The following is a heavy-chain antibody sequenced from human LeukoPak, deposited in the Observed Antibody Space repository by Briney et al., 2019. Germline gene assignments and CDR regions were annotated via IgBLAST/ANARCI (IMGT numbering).Heavy chain of an antibody. Sequence: PGGSLRHSCAASGFTFTTYAMSWVRQAPGKGLEWVSSISVSGGSTYYAHSVKGRFTISRDNSNHTLYLQMNSLRAEDTAIYYCAPTGLFYKYWGQGTLVTVSS. CDR2: ISVSGGST. CDR1: GFTFTTYA. CDR3: APTGLFYKY. D-gene: IGHD3-10*01. J-gene: IGHJ4*02. V-gene: IGHV3-23*01.